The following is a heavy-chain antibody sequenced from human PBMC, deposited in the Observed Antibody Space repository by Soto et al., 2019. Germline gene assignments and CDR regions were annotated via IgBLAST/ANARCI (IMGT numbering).Heavy chain of an antibody. V-gene: IGHV4-39*01. CDR2: IYYSGST. CDR1: GGSISSSSYY. Sequence: SETLSLTCTVSGGSISSSSYYWGWIRQPPGKGLEWIGSIYYSGSTYYNPSLKSRVTISVDTSKNQFSLKLSSVTAADTAVYYWARHEAGAAIWFGELFNYYGMDVWGQGTTVTVSS. J-gene: IGHJ6*02. D-gene: IGHD3-10*01. CDR3: ARHEAGAAIWFGELFNYYGMDV.